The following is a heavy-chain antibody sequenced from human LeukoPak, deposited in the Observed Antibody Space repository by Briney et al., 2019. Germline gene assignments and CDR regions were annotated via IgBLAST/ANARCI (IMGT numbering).Heavy chain of an antibody. Sequence: SETLSLTCTVSGGSISSYYWSWIRQPPGKGLEWIGYIYYSGSTNYNPSLKSRVTISVDTSKNQFSLKLSSATAADTAVYYCARSPLLTTVTLFDYWGQGTLVTVSS. V-gene: IGHV4-59*01. J-gene: IGHJ4*02. CDR1: GGSISSYY. CDR3: ARSPLLTTVTLFDY. D-gene: IGHD4-17*01. CDR2: IYYSGST.